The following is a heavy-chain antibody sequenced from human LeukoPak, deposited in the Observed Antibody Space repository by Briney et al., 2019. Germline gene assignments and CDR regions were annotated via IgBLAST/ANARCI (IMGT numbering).Heavy chain of an antibody. CDR1: GGSISSGDYY. Sequence: SETLSLTCTVSGGSISSGDYYWSWIRRPPGKGLEWIGYIYYSGSTYYNPSLKSRVTISVDTSKNQFSLKLSSVTAADTAVYYCARVPEWDDAFDIWGQGTMVTVSS. CDR2: IYYSGST. J-gene: IGHJ3*02. CDR3: ARVPEWDDAFDI. V-gene: IGHV4-30-4*01. D-gene: IGHD1-26*01.